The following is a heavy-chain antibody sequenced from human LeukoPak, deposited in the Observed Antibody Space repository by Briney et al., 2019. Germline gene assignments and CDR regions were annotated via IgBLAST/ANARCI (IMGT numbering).Heavy chain of an antibody. D-gene: IGHD1-26*01. CDR1: GFTFSSYG. CDR2: IWYDGSDK. J-gene: IGHJ4*02. CDR3: ARSAVGTSCCTAVDY. V-gene: IGHV3-33*01. Sequence: QAGGSLRLSCAASGFTFSSYGMHWVRQAPGKGLEWVAVIWYDGSDKYYADSVKGRFTISRDNSKNTLYLQMNSLRAEDTAEYYCARSAVGTSCCTAVDYWGQGTLVTVSS.